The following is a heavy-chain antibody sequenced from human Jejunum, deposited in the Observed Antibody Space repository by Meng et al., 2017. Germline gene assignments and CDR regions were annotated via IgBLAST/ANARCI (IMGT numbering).Heavy chain of an antibody. CDR1: GYSFTNHW. CDR2: IYPDDSDV. Sequence: GESLKISCKGSGYSFTNHWIGWVRQMPGKGLEWVAIIYPDDSDVRYNPSIQGQGTISADKSTSTAYLQWSSLEASDTAMYYCARSSGWFYFDFWGQGTLVTVSS. D-gene: IGHD6-19*01. V-gene: IGHV5-51*01. CDR3: ARSSGWFYFDF. J-gene: IGHJ4*02.